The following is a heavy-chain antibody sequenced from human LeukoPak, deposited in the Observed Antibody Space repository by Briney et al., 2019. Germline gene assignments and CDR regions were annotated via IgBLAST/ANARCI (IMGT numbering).Heavy chain of an antibody. D-gene: IGHD5-18*01. J-gene: IGHJ4*02. CDR2: ISGSAHKI. V-gene: IGHV3-23*01. CDR1: GITFSNYA. Sequence: GGSLRLSCAASGITFSNYAVSWVRQAPEKGLDWVSVISGSAHKIRYADSVKGRFTISRDNSENIVYLQMNNLRAEDTAVYYCAGRVTGYSSGYVYWGQGTLVTVSS. CDR3: AGRVTGYSSGYVY.